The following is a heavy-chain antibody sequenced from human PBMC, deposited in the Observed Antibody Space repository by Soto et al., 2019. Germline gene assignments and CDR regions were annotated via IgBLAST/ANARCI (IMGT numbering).Heavy chain of an antibody. V-gene: IGHV5-51*01. J-gene: IGHJ4*02. CDR2: MYPDDSDA. CDR3: ARLHNSADYQSRVDY. CDR1: GYNFTNYW. D-gene: IGHD3-22*01. Sequence: PGDSLKISCKGSGYNFTNYWIAWVRQMPGKGLEWMGIMYPDDSDARYSPSFQGQVTMSADKSISTAYLQWSSLKGSDTAMYYCARLHNSADYQSRVDYWGQGTLVTVSS.